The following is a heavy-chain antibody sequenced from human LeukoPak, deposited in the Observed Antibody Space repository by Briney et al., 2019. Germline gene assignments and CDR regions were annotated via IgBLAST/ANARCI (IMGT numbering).Heavy chain of an antibody. J-gene: IGHJ4*02. CDR1: GFTFSSYA. Sequence: GGSLRLSCAASGFTFSSYAMSWVRQAPGKGLEWVSAISGSGGSTYYADSVKGRFTISRDNSKNTLYLQMNSLRAEDTAVYYCAKGLVDYVRISGYFDYWGQGTLVTVSS. CDR2: ISGSGGST. CDR3: AKGLVDYVRISGYFDY. V-gene: IGHV3-23*01. D-gene: IGHD4-23*01.